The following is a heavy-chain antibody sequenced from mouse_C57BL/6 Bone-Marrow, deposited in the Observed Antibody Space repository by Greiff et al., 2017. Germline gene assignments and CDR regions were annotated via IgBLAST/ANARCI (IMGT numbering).Heavy chain of an antibody. D-gene: IGHD1-1*01. Sequence: DVMLVESGGGLVKPGGSLKLSCAASGFTFSDYGMHWVRQAPEKGLEWVAYISSGSSTIYYADTVKGRFTISRDNAKNTLFLQMTSLRSEDTAMYYCARPGFTTVVATSYFDYWGQGTTLTVSS. CDR2: ISSGSSTI. CDR3: ARPGFTTVVATSYFDY. J-gene: IGHJ2*01. CDR1: GFTFSDYG. V-gene: IGHV5-17*01.